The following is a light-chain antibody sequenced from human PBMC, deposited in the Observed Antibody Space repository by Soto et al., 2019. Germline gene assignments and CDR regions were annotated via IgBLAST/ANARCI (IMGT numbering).Light chain of an antibody. V-gene: IGKV3-20*01. J-gene: IGKJ4*01. CDR2: GAS. CDR1: QSVSSSY. CDR3: QQYDTSPLT. Sequence: EIVLTQSPGTLSLSPGERATLSCRASQSVSSSYLAWYQQKLGQAPRLLIYGASSRATGIPDRFSGSGSGTDFTLTISRLEPEDFAVYYCQQYDTSPLTFGGGTKVDIK.